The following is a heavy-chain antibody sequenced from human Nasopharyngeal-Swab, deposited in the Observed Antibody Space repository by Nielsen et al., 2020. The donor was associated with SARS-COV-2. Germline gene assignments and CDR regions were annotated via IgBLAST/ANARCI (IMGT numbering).Heavy chain of an antibody. CDR2: INHSGST. D-gene: IGHD6-13*01. J-gene: IGHJ4*02. Sequence: WIRQHPGKGLEWIGEINHSGSTNYNPSLKSRVTISVGTSKNQFSLKLSSVTAADTAVYYCARGFPGAAAGTDYWGQGTLVTVSS. V-gene: IGHV4-34*01. CDR3: ARGFPGAAAGTDY.